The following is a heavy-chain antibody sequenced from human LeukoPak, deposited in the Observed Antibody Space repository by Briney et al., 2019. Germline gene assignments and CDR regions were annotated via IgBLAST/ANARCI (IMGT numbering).Heavy chain of an antibody. CDR1: GFTFSSYA. D-gene: IGHD3-3*01. CDR3: AKAQPEDFWSGYYTREYFDY. Sequence: GGSLRLSCAASGFTFSSYAMSWVRQAPGKGLEWVSAISGSGGSTYYADSVKGRFTISRDNSKNTLYLQMNSLRAEDTAVYYCAKAQPEDFWSGYYTREYFDYWGQGTLVTVSS. CDR2: ISGSGGST. V-gene: IGHV3-23*01. J-gene: IGHJ4*02.